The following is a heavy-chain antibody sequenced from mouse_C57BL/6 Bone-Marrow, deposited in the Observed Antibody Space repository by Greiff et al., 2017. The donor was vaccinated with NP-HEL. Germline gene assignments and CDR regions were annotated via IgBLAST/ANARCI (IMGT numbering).Heavy chain of an antibody. V-gene: IGHV1-53*01. CDR1: GYTFTSYW. Sequence: QVQLQQPGTELVKPGASVKLSCKASGYTFTSYWMHWVKQRPGQGLEWIGNINPSNGGNNYNEKFKSKATLTVDKSSSTAYMQLSSLTSEDSAFYYCARESPRTPYDSMDYWGQGTSVTVSS. CDR2: INPSNGGN. CDR3: ARESPRTPYDSMDY. J-gene: IGHJ4*01.